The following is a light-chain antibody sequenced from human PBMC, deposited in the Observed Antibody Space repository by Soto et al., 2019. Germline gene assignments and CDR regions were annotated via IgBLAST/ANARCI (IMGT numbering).Light chain of an antibody. V-gene: IGKV3-20*01. CDR3: QQYGSSPWT. CDR2: GAS. J-gene: IGKJ1*01. Sequence: EIVLTQSPGTLSVSPGERATLSCRASQSVSSSYLAWYQQKPRQAPRLLIYGASSRATGIPDRFSGSGSGTDFTLTISSLQPADFAVYYCQQYGSSPWTFGQGTKVDI. CDR1: QSVSSSY.